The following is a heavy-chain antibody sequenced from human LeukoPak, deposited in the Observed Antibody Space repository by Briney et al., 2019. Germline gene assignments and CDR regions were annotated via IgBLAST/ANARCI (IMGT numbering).Heavy chain of an antibody. CDR3: AKEFSATPRTAAQTGDAFDV. J-gene: IGHJ3*01. V-gene: IGHV3-21*01. CDR2: ISSSSSYI. CDR1: GFTFSSYS. Sequence: GGSLRLSCAASGFTFSSYSMNWVRQAPGMGLEWVSSISSSSSYIYYADSVKGRFTISRDNSKNTLNLQMNSLRPEDTAVYYCAKEFSATPRTAAQTGDAFDVWGQGTMVTVSS. D-gene: IGHD7-27*01.